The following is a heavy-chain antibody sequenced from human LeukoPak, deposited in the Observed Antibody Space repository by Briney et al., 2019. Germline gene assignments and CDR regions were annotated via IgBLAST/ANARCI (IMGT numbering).Heavy chain of an antibody. J-gene: IGHJ3*02. CDR1: GGSVSSVGYY. D-gene: IGHD2-21*02. CDR2: IYYSGST. Sequence: SDTLSLTCTVSGGSVSSVGYYWSWIRRHPGKGLEWIGYIYYSGSTYYNPSFKSRVTISVDTSKNQFSLKLSSVTAADTAVYYCARPAYCGGDCYSGYDAIDIWGQGTMVTVSS. V-gene: IGHV4-31*03. CDR3: ARPAYCGGDCYSGYDAIDI.